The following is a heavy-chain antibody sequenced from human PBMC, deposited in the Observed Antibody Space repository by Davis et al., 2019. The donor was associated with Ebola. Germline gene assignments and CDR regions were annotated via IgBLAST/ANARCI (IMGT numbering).Heavy chain of an antibody. CDR1: GGSISTHY. CDR3: ARADGDYVHFDY. Sequence: SETLSLTCTVSGGSISTHYWSWIRQPPGKGLEWIGYIYYSGSTTYNPSLRSRVAIPVDTSKTQFSLKVSSVTAADTAVYYCARADGDYVHFDYWGQGILVTVSS. V-gene: IGHV4-59*11. J-gene: IGHJ4*02. D-gene: IGHD4-17*01. CDR2: IYYSGST.